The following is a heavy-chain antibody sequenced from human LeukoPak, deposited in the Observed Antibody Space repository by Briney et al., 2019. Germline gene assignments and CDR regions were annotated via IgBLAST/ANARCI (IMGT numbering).Heavy chain of an antibody. Sequence: GGSLRLSCAASGFTFSSYAMSWVRQAPGNGLEWVSAISGSGGSTYYADSVKGRFSISRDNSKSTLFLQMNSLRVEDTAVYYCAKGGPPYGDYVYFDYWGQGTLVTVSS. V-gene: IGHV3-23*01. J-gene: IGHJ4*02. D-gene: IGHD4-17*01. CDR1: GFTFSSYA. CDR2: ISGSGGST. CDR3: AKGGPPYGDYVYFDY.